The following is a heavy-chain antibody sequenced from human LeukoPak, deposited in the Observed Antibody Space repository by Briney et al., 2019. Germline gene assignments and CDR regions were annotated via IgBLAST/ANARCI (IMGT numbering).Heavy chain of an antibody. D-gene: IGHD2/OR15-2a*01. V-gene: IGHV3-64*02. J-gene: IGHJ5*02. Sequence: GGSLRLSCAASGFTFSGFSMHWIRQAPGRGLEYVSAINGNGDKTFYTDSVRGRFTIFRANSKNTLFLQMGSLRGEDTALYFCARIGMENFYDLWGQGTLVTVSS. CDR2: INGNGDKT. CDR1: GFTFSGFS. CDR3: ARIGMENFYDL.